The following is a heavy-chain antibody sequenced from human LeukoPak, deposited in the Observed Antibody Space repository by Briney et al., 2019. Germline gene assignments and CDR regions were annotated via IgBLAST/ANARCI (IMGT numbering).Heavy chain of an antibody. CDR2: ISGSGGST. CDR3: AKGVTYYYDSSGYFNY. J-gene: IGHJ4*02. Sequence: GGSLRLSCAASGFTFDDYAMHWVRQAPGKGLEWVSAISGSGGSTYYADSVKGRFTISRDNSKNTLYLQMNSLRAEDTAVYYCAKGVTYYYDSSGYFNYWGQGTLVTVSS. V-gene: IGHV3-23*01. CDR1: GFTFDDYA. D-gene: IGHD3-22*01.